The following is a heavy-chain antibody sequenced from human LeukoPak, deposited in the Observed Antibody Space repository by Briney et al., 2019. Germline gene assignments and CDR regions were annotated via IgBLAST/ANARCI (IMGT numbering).Heavy chain of an antibody. CDR1: GGSISNYY. CDR3: AREDPQTTVPEGLDV. Sequence: SETLSLTCTVSGGSISNYYWSWIRQSPVKGLEWIGYIYFSGATNYNPSLKSRVTIPVDTSKNQFSLKLSSVTAADTAVYYCAREDPQTTVPEGLDVWGQGTTVTVSS. D-gene: IGHD4-17*01. CDR2: IYFSGAT. J-gene: IGHJ6*02. V-gene: IGHV4-59*01.